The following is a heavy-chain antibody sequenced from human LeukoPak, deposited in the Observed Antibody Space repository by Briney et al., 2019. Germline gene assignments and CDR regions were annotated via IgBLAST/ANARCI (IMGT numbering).Heavy chain of an antibody. J-gene: IGHJ4*02. CDR3: ARIVTHHYVDLEY. Sequence: SVKVSCKASGGTFSSYAISWVRQAPGQGLEWMGGIIPIFGTANYAQKFQGRVTITADESTSTAYRELSSLRFEDRAGYYCARIVTHHYVDLEYWGQGTLVTLSS. CDR2: IIPIFGTA. V-gene: IGHV1-69*01. CDR1: GGTFSSYA. D-gene: IGHD4-17*01.